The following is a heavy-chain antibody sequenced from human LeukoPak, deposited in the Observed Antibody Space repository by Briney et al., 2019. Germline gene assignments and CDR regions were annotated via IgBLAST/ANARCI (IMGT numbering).Heavy chain of an antibody. CDR3: TRDLGRTSYSSGWYPLFDY. CDR2: IHYSGST. J-gene: IGHJ4*02. CDR1: GGSVSSGSHY. Sequence: SETLSLTCTVSGGSVSSGSHYWTWIRQPPGKGLEWIANIHYSGSTNYNPSFKSRVTISIDASNNHFSLKLTSVTAADTAVYYCTRDLGRTSYSSGWYPLFDYWGQGTLVTVSS. D-gene: IGHD6-19*01. V-gene: IGHV4-61*03.